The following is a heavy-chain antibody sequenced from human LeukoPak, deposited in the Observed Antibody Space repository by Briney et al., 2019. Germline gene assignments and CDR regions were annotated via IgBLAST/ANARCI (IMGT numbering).Heavy chain of an antibody. Sequence: PGGSLRLSCAASGFTFSSYWMSWVRQAPGKGLEWVANIKQDGSQKYYVDSVKGRFTISRDNAKNSLYLQINNLRAEDTAVYYCATLPMVRGVIRYFDDWGQGTLVTVSS. CDR1: GFTFSSYW. CDR2: IKQDGSQK. D-gene: IGHD3-10*01. CDR3: ATLPMVRGVIRYFDD. V-gene: IGHV3-7*01. J-gene: IGHJ4*02.